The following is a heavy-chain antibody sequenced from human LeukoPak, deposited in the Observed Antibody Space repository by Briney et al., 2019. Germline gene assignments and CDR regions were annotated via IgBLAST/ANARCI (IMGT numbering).Heavy chain of an antibody. Sequence: SETLSLTCAVYGGSFSGYYWSWIRQPPVKGLEWIGEINHSGSTNYNPSLKSRVTISVDTSKNQFSLKLSSVTAADTAVYYCARDLRGYSYGSIYYYYGMDVWGQGTTVTVSS. V-gene: IGHV4-34*01. D-gene: IGHD5-18*01. CDR3: ARDLRGYSYGSIYYYYGMDV. J-gene: IGHJ6*02. CDR2: INHSGST. CDR1: GGSFSGYY.